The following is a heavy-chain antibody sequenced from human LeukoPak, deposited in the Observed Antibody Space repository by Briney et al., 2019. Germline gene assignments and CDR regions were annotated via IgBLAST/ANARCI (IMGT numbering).Heavy chain of an antibody. CDR1: GFTFSNYA. D-gene: IGHD2-21*02. J-gene: IGHJ4*02. V-gene: IGHV3-23*01. CDR2: ITTGTIA. Sequence: PGGSLRLSCTTSGFTFSNYAFSWVRQAPGEGLDWVSAITTGTIAYYGDSVKGRFTISRDNSKNTLYLQMNSLRAEDTAMYYCARVRIGGYCGGDCYSPDYWGQGTLVTVSS. CDR3: ARVRIGGYCGGDCYSPDY.